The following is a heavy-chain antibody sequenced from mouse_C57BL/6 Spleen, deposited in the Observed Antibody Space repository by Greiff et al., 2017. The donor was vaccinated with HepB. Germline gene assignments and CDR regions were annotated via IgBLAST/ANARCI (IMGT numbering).Heavy chain of an antibody. CDR1: GFTFSSYT. D-gene: IGHD4-1*01. Sequence: EVQLVESGGGLVKPGGSLKLSCAASGFTFSSYTMSWVRQTPEKRLEWVATISGGGGNTYYPDSVKGRFTISRDNAKNTLYLQMSSLRSEDTALYYCARHRTGTKYFDYWGQGTTLTVSS. J-gene: IGHJ2*01. CDR2: ISGGGGNT. CDR3: ARHRTGTKYFDY. V-gene: IGHV5-9*01.